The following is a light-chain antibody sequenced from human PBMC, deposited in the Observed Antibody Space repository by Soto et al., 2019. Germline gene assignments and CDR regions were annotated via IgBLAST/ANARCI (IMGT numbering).Light chain of an antibody. CDR3: QQYNGYGR. Sequence: DILMTQSPSSLSASVGDRVTILCRASQNIGSSLIWYQQKPGKAPKLLIHKASSLQSGVPSRFSGSGSGTEFTLTISSLDPDDFATYYCQQYNGYGRFGQGTKVEIK. CDR1: QNIGSS. V-gene: IGKV1-5*03. CDR2: KAS. J-gene: IGKJ1*01.